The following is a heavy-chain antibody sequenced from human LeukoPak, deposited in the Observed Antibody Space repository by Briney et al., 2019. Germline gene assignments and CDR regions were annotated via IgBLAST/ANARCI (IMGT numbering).Heavy chain of an antibody. V-gene: IGHV1-2*02. CDR1: GYTFTGYY. Sequence: ASVKVSCKASGYTFTGYYMHWVRQAPGQGLEWMGWINPNSGGTNYAQKFQGRVTMTRDTSISTAYMELSSLRSEDTAVYYCARRSSSWYYYYYMDVWGKGTTVTVSS. CDR2: INPNSGGT. CDR3: ARRSSSWYYYYYMDV. D-gene: IGHD6-13*01. J-gene: IGHJ6*03.